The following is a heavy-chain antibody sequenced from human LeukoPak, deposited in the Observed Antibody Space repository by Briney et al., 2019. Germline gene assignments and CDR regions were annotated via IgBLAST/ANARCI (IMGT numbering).Heavy chain of an antibody. CDR1: GFTFSSYY. Sequence: PGGSLRLSCAASGFTFSSYYMCWVRQAPGKGLVSVSRISSDGGSTTYADSVKGRFTISRDNAKNTLYLQMNSLRAEDTAVYYCARDDGSGIDYWGQGTLVTVFS. V-gene: IGHV3-74*01. CDR2: ISSDGGST. CDR3: ARDDGSGIDY. J-gene: IGHJ4*02. D-gene: IGHD6-19*01.